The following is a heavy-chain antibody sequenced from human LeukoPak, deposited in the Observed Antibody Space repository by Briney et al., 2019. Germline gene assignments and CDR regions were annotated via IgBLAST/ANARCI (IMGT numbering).Heavy chain of an antibody. CDR3: ARAATVTTLIWFDP. J-gene: IGHJ5*02. CDR1: GGSISSYY. D-gene: IGHD4-17*01. CDR2: IYYSGST. Sequence: SETLSLTCTVSGGSISSYYWSWIRQPPGKGLEWIGYIYYSGSTNYNPSLKSRVTISVDTSKNQFSLKLSSVTAADTAVYYCARAATVTTLIWFDPWGQGTLVTVPS. V-gene: IGHV4-59*01.